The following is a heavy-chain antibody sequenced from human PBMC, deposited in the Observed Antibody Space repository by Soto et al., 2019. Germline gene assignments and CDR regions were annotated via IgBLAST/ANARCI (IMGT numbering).Heavy chain of an antibody. J-gene: IGHJ3*02. D-gene: IGHD4-17*01. V-gene: IGHV3-53*02. Sequence: EVQLVETGGGLIQPGGSLRLSCAASGFTVSSNYMSWFRQAPGKGLEWVSVIYSGGSTYYADSVKGRFTISRDNSKNTLYLQMNSLRAEDTAVYYCARESRTTVTSGTQRGNAFDIWGQGTMVTVSS. CDR3: ARESRTTVTSGTQRGNAFDI. CDR2: IYSGGST. CDR1: GFTVSSNY.